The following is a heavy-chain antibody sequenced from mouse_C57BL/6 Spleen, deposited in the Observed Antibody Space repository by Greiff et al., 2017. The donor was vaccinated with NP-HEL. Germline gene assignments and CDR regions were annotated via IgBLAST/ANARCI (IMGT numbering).Heavy chain of an antibody. J-gene: IGHJ4*01. CDR2: INPNNGGT. D-gene: IGHD2-13*01. CDR3: ASGDYYYAMDY. V-gene: IGHV1-18*01. CDR1: GYTFTDYN. Sequence: EVQLQQSGPELVKPGASVKIPCKASGYTFTDYNMDWVKQSHGKSLEWIGDINPNNGGTNYNQKFKGKATLTVDKSSSTAYMELRSLTSEDTAVYYCASGDYYYAMDYWGQGTSVTVSS.